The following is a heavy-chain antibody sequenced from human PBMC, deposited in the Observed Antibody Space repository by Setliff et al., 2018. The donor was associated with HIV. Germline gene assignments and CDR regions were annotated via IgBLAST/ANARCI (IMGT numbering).Heavy chain of an antibody. D-gene: IGHD6-13*01. CDR1: SYSISDYA. V-gene: IGHV1-69*05. CDR2: IIPIFGTT. Sequence: TCAVSSYSISDYAINWVRQAPGQGLEWMGGIIPIFGTTNYAQKFQGRVTITTDGFTTTANMELSSLTSEDTAVYYCARGQFIPAAERDAYFDYWGQGTLVTVSS. J-gene: IGHJ4*02. CDR3: ARGQFIPAAERDAYFDY.